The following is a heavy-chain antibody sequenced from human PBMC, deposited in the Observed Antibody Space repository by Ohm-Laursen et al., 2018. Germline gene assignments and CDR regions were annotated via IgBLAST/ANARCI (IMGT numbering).Heavy chain of an antibody. CDR2: IWNDGGDK. Sequence: SLRLSCAASEFIFSTYTMHWVRQAPGKGLEWVAVIWNDGGDKYHADSVKGRFTVSRDNSKNTLYLQMNSLRVEDTAVYYCARVLTDSADFPDAFDLWGQGTMVIVSS. V-gene: IGHV3-33*01. J-gene: IGHJ3*01. CDR3: ARVLTDSADFPDAFDL. CDR1: EFIFSTYT. D-gene: IGHD4-17*01.